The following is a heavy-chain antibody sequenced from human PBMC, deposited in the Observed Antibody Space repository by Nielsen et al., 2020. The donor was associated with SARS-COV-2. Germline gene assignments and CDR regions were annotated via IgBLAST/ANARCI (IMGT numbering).Heavy chain of an antibody. CDR1: GGSITSGGYY. V-gene: IGHV4-31*03. Sequence: SETLSLTCTVSGGSITSGGYYWNWIRQHQGKGLEWIGSIYYTGSTYYNPSLKSRVTMSVDTSKNQFSLNLRSVTAADTAVYYCARHWPLDAFDIWGQGTMVTVSS. CDR3: ARHWPLDAFDI. CDR2: IYYTGST. J-gene: IGHJ3*02.